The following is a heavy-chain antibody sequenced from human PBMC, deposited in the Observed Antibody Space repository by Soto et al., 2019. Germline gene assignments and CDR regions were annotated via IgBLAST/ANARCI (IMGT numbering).Heavy chain of an antibody. CDR2: IIPILGIA. V-gene: IGHV1-69*04. Sequence: SVKVSCKASGGTFGSYTISWVRQAPGRGLEWMGRIIPILGIANYAQKFQGRVTITADKSTSTAYMELSSLRSEDTAVYYCARDPTRIAAAGTGTYNWFDPWG. CDR3: ARDPTRIAAAGTGTYNWFDP. D-gene: IGHD6-13*01. J-gene: IGHJ5*02. CDR1: GGTFGSYT.